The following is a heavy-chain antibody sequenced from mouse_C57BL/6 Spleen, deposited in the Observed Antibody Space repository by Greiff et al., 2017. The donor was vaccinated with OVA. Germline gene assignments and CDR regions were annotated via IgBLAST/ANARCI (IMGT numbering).Heavy chain of an antibody. CDR1: GFTFSDYG. CDR3: ARGAYYSNYNYAMDY. Sequence: EVQLQESGGGLVKPGGSLKLSCAASGFTFSDYGMHWVRQAPENGLEWVAYISSGSSTIYYADTVKGRFTISRDNAKTTLFLQMTSLRSEDTAMYYCARGAYYSNYNYAMDYWGQGTSVTVSS. J-gene: IGHJ4*01. V-gene: IGHV5-17*01. CDR2: ISSGSSTI. D-gene: IGHD2-5*01.